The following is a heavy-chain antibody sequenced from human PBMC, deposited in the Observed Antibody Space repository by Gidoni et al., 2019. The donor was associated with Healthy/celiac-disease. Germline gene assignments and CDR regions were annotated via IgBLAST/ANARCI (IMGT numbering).Heavy chain of an antibody. Sequence: EGQLLESGGGLVEPGGPLRPPCAASGFTFSSYARSWVRQAPGKGLELVSAISSSGGSTYYAGSVKGRFTISRDNSKNTLYLQMNSLRAEDTAVYYCAKDAYNWNEYDAFDIWGQGTMVTVSS. CDR1: GFTFSSYA. D-gene: IGHD1-1*01. CDR3: AKDAYNWNEYDAFDI. J-gene: IGHJ3*02. V-gene: IGHV3-23*01. CDR2: ISSSGGST.